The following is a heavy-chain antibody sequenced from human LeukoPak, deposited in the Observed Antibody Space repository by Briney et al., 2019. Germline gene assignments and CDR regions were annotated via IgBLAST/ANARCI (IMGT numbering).Heavy chain of an antibody. J-gene: IGHJ3*01. CDR3: ARHERGKNAFNL. CDR1: GGSISSSSHY. Sequence: PSETLSLTCTVSGGSISSSSHYWGWIRQPPGKGLEWIGSFYYSGSTYYNPSLKSRVTISVDTSKNQFSLKMSSVTAADTAVYYCARHERGKNAFNLWGRGTMVTVSS. V-gene: IGHV4-39*01. CDR2: FYYSGST.